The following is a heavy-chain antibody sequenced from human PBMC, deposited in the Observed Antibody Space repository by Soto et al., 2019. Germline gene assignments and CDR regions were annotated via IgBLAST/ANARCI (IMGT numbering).Heavy chain of an antibody. CDR2: MYYSGST. J-gene: IGHJ4*02. CDR1: GASISSDGYY. V-gene: IGHV4-31*03. Sequence: QVQLQESGPGLVRPSQTLSLTCTVSGASISSDGYYWGWIRQHPGKGLEYIAYMYYSGSTYYNPSLKSRVTMSVDASKNQFSLKLSSVTAAVTAVYYCARSRQTVTSRFDFWGQGALVTVSS. CDR3: ARSRQTVTSRFDF. D-gene: IGHD4-17*01.